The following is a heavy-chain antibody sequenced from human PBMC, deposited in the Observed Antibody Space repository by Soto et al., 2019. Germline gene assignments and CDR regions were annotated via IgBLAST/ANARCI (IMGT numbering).Heavy chain of an antibody. CDR3: ARVYYYDSSGPTYYFDY. CDR2: IYYSGST. V-gene: IGHV4-59*01. CDR1: GGSISSYY. Sequence: SETLSLTCTVSGGSISSYYWSWIRQPPGKGLEWIGYIYYSGSTNYNPSLKSRVTISVDTSKNQFSLKLSSVTAADTAVYYCARVYYYDSSGPTYYFDYWGQGTLVTVSS. D-gene: IGHD3-22*01. J-gene: IGHJ4*02.